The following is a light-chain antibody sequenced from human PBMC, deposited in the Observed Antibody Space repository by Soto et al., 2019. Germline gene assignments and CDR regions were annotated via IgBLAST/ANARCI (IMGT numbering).Light chain of an antibody. J-gene: IGKJ5*01. V-gene: IGKV1-5*01. Sequence: DIQMTQSPSTLSASVGDRVTITCRASPSISSWLAWYQQKPGKAPKLLIYDASSLESGVPSRFSGSGSGTEFTLTISSLQPDDFATYYCQQYNSYPITFGQGTRLEIK. CDR3: QQYNSYPIT. CDR1: PSISSW. CDR2: DAS.